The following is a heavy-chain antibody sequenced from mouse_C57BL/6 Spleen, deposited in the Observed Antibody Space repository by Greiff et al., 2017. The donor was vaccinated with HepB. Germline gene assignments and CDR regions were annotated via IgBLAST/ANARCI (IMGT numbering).Heavy chain of an antibody. Sequence: QVQLQQSGTELVKPGASVKLSCKASGYTFTSYWMHWVKQRPGQGLEWIGNINPSNGGTNYNEKFKSKATLTVDKSSSTAYMQLSSLTSEDSAVYYCARYGTAAGAMDYWGQGTSVTVSS. V-gene: IGHV1-53*01. CDR3: ARYGTAAGAMDY. D-gene: IGHD3-3*01. CDR2: INPSNGGT. J-gene: IGHJ4*01. CDR1: GYTFTSYW.